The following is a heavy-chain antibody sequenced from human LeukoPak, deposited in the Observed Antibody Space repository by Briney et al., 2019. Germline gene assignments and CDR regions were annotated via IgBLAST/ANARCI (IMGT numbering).Heavy chain of an antibody. CDR1: GGSFSGYY. V-gene: IGHV4-59*01. CDR3: ARSITMVRGPYYYYYMDV. J-gene: IGHJ6*03. CDR2: IYYSGST. D-gene: IGHD3-10*01. Sequence: PSETLSLTCAVYGGSFSGYYWSWIRQPPGKGLEWIGYIYYSGSTNYNPSLKSRVTISVDTSKNQFSLKLSSVTAADTAVYYCARSITMVRGPYYYYYMDVWGKGTTVTISS.